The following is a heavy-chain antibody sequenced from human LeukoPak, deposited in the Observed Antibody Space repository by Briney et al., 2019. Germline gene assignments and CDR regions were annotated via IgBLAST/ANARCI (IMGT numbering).Heavy chain of an antibody. D-gene: IGHD4-17*01. J-gene: IGHJ4*02. CDR3: ARDYADYVGYFFFDY. CDR2: ISGGGETT. Sequence: GGSLRLSCAASGFTFNNYAMNWVRQALGKGLEWVSSISGGGETTYYADSAKGRFTISRDNSQNTLYLQMNSLRAEDTAVYYCARDYADYVGYFFFDYSGQGTLVSVSS. V-gene: IGHV3-23*01. CDR1: GFTFNNYA.